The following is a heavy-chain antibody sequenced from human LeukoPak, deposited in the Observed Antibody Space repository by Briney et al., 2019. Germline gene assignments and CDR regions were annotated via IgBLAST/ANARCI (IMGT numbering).Heavy chain of an antibody. J-gene: IGHJ4*02. CDR2: ISYDGSNK. V-gene: IGHV3-30-3*01. Sequence: GGSLRLSCAASGFTFSSYAMHWVRQAPGKGLEWVAVISYDGSNKYYADSVKGRFTISRDNSKNTLYLQMNSLRAEDTAVYYCARDASGYNYGRFDYWGQGTLVTVSS. CDR1: GFTFSSYA. CDR3: ARDASGYNYGRFDY. D-gene: IGHD5-18*01.